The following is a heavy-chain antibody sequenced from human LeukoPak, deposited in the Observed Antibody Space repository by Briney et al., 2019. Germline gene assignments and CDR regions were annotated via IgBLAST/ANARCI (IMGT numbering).Heavy chain of an antibody. CDR2: INAGNGNT. D-gene: IGHD6-13*01. Sequence: ASVKVSCKASGYTFTSYAMHWVRQAPGQRLEGMGWINAGNGNTKYSQKFQGRVTITRDTSASTAYMELSSLRSEDTAVYYCARCRDSSSWYWFDPWGQGTLVTVSS. J-gene: IGHJ5*02. CDR1: GYTFTSYA. CDR3: ARCRDSSSWYWFDP. V-gene: IGHV1-3*01.